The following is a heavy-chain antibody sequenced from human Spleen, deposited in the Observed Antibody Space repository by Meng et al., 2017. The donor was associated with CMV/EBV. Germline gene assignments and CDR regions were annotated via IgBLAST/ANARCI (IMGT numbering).Heavy chain of an antibody. J-gene: IGHJ4*02. Sequence: GSLRLSCTVSGGSISSSSYYWGWLRQPPGKGLEWIGSIYYSATTHYNPSLKSRVTISVDTSKNQFSLKLSSVTAADTAVYYCAREGATTSGLVDYWGQGKLVTVSS. CDR3: AREGATTSGLVDY. V-gene: IGHV4-39*07. D-gene: IGHD1-26*01. CDR2: IYYSATT. CDR1: GGSISSSSYY.